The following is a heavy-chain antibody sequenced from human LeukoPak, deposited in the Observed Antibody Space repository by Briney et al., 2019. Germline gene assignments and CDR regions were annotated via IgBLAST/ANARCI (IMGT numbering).Heavy chain of an antibody. J-gene: IGHJ6*02. CDR2: ISSSGSTI. D-gene: IGHD2-8*01. CDR1: GFTFSTYE. Sequence: GGSLRLSCAASGFTFSTYEMNWVRQAPGKGLEWVSYISSSGSTIYYADSVKGRFTISRDNAKKSLYLQMNSLRAEDTAVYYCARDEWATSSYHYHGMDVWGQGTTVTVSS. CDR3: ARDEWATSSYHYHGMDV. V-gene: IGHV3-48*03.